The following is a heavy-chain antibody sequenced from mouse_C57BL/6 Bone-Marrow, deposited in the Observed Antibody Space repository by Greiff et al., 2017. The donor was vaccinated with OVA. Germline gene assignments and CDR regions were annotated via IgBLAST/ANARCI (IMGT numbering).Heavy chain of an antibody. J-gene: IGHJ1*03. CDR2: IDPSDSYT. CDR3: SRRYDYGSSSYWYFDV. Sequence: QVQLKQPGAELVMPGASVKLSCKASGYTFTSYWMHWVKQRPGQGLEWIGEIDPSDSYTNYNQKFKGKFTLTVAKSSSTAYMQLSSLTSEGSAVYYCSRRYDYGSSSYWYFDVWGTGTTVT. CDR1: GYTFTSYW. D-gene: IGHD1-1*01. V-gene: IGHV1-69*01.